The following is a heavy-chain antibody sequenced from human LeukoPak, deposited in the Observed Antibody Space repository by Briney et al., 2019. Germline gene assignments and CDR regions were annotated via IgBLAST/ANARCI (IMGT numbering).Heavy chain of an antibody. CDR1: GGSFSGYY. CDR3: ARRVGIFGVVRYYFDY. D-gene: IGHD3-3*01. V-gene: IGHV4-34*01. J-gene: IGHJ4*02. CDR2: INHSGST. Sequence: SETLSLTCAVYGGSFSGYYWSWIRQPPGKGLEWIGEINHSGSTNYNPSLKSRVTISVDTSKNQFSLKLSSVTAADTAVYYCARRVGIFGVVRYYFDYWGQGTLVTVSS.